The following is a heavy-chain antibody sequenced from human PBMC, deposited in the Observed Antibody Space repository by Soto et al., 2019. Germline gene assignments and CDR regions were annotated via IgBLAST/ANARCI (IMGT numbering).Heavy chain of an antibody. Sequence: PGESLKISCKGSGYSFTSYWISWVRQMPGKGLEWMGRIDPSDSYTNYSPSFQGHVTISADKSISTAYLQWSSLKASDTAMYYCARWAGRGYFDWYRGFDPWGQGTLVTVSS. CDR1: GYSFTSYW. CDR2: IDPSDSYT. V-gene: IGHV5-10-1*01. CDR3: ARWAGRGYFDWYRGFDP. D-gene: IGHD3-9*01. J-gene: IGHJ5*02.